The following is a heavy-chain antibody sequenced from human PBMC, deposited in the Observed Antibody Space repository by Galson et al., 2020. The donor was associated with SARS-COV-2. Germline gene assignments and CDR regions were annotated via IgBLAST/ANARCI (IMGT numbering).Heavy chain of an antibody. CDR2: ISYDGSNK. CDR3: AKDRDYGDFSFDY. Sequence: GLSLRLSCAASGFTIGSYGMSWDRQAQGKGLEWVAVISYDGSNKYYADSVKGRFTISRDNSKNTLYLQMNSLRAEDTAVYYCAKDRDYGDFSFDYCGQGTLVTVSS. CDR1: GFTIGSYG. V-gene: IGHV3-30*18. J-gene: IGHJ4*02. D-gene: IGHD4-17*01.